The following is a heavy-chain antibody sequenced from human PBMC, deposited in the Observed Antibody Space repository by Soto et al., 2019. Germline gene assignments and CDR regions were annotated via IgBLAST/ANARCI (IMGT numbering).Heavy chain of an antibody. CDR2: IFYAGDT. CDR1: GESIATGAFY. CDR3: ARQVAARAYYYYGMDV. Sequence: SETLSLTCTVSGESIATGAFYWSWIRLQSGKDPEWIGSIFYAGDTYYNPSLKSRVTISVDTSKNQFSLKLSSVTAAYTAVYYCARQVAARAYYYYGMDVWGQGTTVTVSS. D-gene: IGHD6-6*01. J-gene: IGHJ6*02. V-gene: IGHV4-30-4*08.